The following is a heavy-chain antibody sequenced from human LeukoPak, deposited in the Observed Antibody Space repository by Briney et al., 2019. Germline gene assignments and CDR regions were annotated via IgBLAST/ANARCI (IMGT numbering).Heavy chain of an antibody. V-gene: IGHV3-23*01. CDR3: ARGGLPANWYFFDH. CDR2: ISTSGRT. D-gene: IGHD1-1*01. J-gene: IGHJ4*02. Sequence: GGSLRLSCADSGFTFSSYAMSWVRQAPGKGLEWVSLISTSGRTHYADSVQGRFTISRDNSKNTVYLQMNSLRAEDTAVYYCARGGLPANWYFFDHWGQGTLVTVSS. CDR1: GFTFSSYA.